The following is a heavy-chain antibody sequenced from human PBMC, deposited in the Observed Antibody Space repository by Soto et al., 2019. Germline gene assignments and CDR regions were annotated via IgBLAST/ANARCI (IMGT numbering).Heavy chain of an antibody. CDR1: GFTFSSYA. D-gene: IGHD6-25*01. J-gene: IGHJ4*02. V-gene: IGHV3-30-3*01. CDR3: ARDLPAQTFDY. CDR2: ISYDGSNK. Sequence: GGSLRLSCAASGFTFSSYAMHWVRQAPGKGLEWVAVISYDGSNKYYADSVKGRFTISRDNSKNTLYLQMNSLRAEDTAVYYCARDLPAQTFDYWGQGTLVTVSS.